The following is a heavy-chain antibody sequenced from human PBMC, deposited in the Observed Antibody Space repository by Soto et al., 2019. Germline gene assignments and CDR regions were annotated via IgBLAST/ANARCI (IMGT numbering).Heavy chain of an antibody. CDR3: ARAYSSSYWYFDL. CDR2: IYHSGST. V-gene: IGHV4-30-2*01. CDR1: GGSISSGGYS. Sequence: QLQLQESGSGLVKPSQTLSLTCAVSGGSISSGGYSWSWIRQPPGKGLEWIGYIYHSGSTYYNPCLKSRVTISVDRSKNQFSLKPSTVTAADTAVYYCARAYSSSYWYFDLWGRGTLVTVSS. J-gene: IGHJ2*01. D-gene: IGHD6-6*01.